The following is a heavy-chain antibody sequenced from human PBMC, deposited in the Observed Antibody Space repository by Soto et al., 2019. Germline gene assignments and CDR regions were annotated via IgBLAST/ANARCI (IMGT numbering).Heavy chain of an antibody. V-gene: IGHV1-18*01. CDR1: GYVFTSFG. D-gene: IGHD6-19*01. J-gene: IGHJ4*02. CDR2: ISVYNGNT. Sequence: QVQLVQSGAEMKKPGASVKVSCKASGYVFTSFGVSWVRQAPGQGLEWMGWISVYNGNTNYAQKFQGRVTITTDTSTSTAYMDLRSLRSDDTAVYYCARDEPWDDSSGIVSQFNYWGQGTLVTVSS. CDR3: ARDEPWDDSSGIVSQFNY.